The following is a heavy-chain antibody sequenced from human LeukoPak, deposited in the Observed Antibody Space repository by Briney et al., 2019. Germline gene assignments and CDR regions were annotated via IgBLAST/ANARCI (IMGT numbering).Heavy chain of an antibody. CDR1: GFTFSSYG. V-gene: IGHV3-30*18. J-gene: IGHJ4*02. Sequence: GGSLRLSCAASGFTFSSYGMHWVRQAPGKGLEWVAVISYDGSNKYYADSVKGRFTISRDNSKNTLYLRMNSLRAEDTAVYYCAKEGLTAMAIRFDYWGQGTLVTVSS. CDR3: AKEGLTAMAIRFDY. D-gene: IGHD5-18*01. CDR2: ISYDGSNK.